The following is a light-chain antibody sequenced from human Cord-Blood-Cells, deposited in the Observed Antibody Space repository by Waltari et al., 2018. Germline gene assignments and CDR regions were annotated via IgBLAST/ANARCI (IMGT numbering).Light chain of an antibody. J-gene: IGLJ1*01. Sequence: QSSLTQPASVSGSPGQSITISCTGSSSDVGGYNSVSCYQQHPGKAPKLMIYDVSNRPSGVSNRFSGSKSGNTASLTISGLQAEDEADYYCSSYTSSSTFYVFGTGTKVTVL. CDR2: DVS. CDR3: SSYTSSSTFYV. CDR1: SSDVGGYNS. V-gene: IGLV2-14*03.